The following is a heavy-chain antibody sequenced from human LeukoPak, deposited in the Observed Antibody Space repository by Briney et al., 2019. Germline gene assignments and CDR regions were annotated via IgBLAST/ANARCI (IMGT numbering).Heavy chain of an antibody. V-gene: IGHV4-38-2*02. Sequence: SETLSLTCSVSGYSISSVYYWGWIRQPPGKGLEWIGSICHSGSTYYNPSLKSRVTISVDTSKSQFSLKLSSVTAADTAVYYCAREPEYDFWSGYYFDYWGQGTLVTVSS. J-gene: IGHJ4*02. CDR1: GYSISSVYY. CDR2: ICHSGST. CDR3: AREPEYDFWSGYYFDY. D-gene: IGHD3-3*01.